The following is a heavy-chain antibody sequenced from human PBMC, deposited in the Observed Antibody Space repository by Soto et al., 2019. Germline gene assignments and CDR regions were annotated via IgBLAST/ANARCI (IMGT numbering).Heavy chain of an antibody. CDR2: IIPIFGIA. CDR1: GGTFSSYA. J-gene: IGHJ3*02. V-gene: IGHV1-69*10. Sequence: ASVKVSCKASGGTFSSYAISWVRQAPGQGLEWMGGIIPIFGIANYAQKFQGRVTITADKSTSTAYMELSSLRSEDTAVYYCARGASQSMGNAFDIWGQGTMVTVSS. D-gene: IGHD7-27*01. CDR3: ARGASQSMGNAFDI.